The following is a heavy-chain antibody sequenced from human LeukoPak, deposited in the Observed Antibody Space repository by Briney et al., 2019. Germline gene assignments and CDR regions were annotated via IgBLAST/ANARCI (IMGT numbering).Heavy chain of an antibody. V-gene: IGHV1-2*02. Sequence: ASVKVSCKASGYTFTGYYMHWVRQAPGQGLEWMAWINPNSGGTNYAQKFQGRVTMTRDTSISTAYMELSRLRSDDTAVYYCARAGLVVVAVTPYFDYWGQGTLVTVSS. CDR2: INPNSGGT. D-gene: IGHD2-15*01. CDR1: GYTFTGYY. CDR3: ARAGLVVVAVTPYFDY. J-gene: IGHJ4*02.